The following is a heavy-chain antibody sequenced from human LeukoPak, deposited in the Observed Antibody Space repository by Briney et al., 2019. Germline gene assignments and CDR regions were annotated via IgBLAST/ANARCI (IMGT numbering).Heavy chain of an antibody. CDR1: GFTFSSYS. V-gene: IGHV3-21*01. D-gene: IGHD2-2*01. CDR2: ISSSSSYI. Sequence: GGSLRLSCAASGFTFSSYSMNWVRQAPGKGLEWVSSISSSSSYIYYADSVKGRFTISRDNAKNSLYLQMNSLRAEDTAVYYCARATPAAIRFDPWGPRTLVTVSS. CDR3: ARATPAAIRFDP. J-gene: IGHJ5*02.